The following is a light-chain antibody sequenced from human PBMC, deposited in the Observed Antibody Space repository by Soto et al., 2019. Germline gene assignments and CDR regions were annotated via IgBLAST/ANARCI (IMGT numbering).Light chain of an antibody. CDR3: TSYTSRSTLDV. Sequence: QSARTQPASVSGSPGQSITISCTGTSSDVGGYNYVSWYQQHPGKAPKLMIYEVSNRPLGVSNRFSGSKSGNTASLTISGLQAEDEADYYCTSYTSRSTLDVFGTGTKVT. CDR2: EVS. V-gene: IGLV2-14*01. J-gene: IGLJ1*01. CDR1: SSDVGGYNY.